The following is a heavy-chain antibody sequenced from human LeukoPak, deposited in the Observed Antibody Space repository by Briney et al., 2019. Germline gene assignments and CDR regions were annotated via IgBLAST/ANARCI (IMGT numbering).Heavy chain of an antibody. CDR1: GYTLTSYY. V-gene: IGHV1-46*01. CDR2: INPSGGST. CDR3: ATVASGSYSCFDY. D-gene: IGHD1-26*01. J-gene: IGHJ4*02. Sequence: GASVKVSCKASGYTLTSYYMHWVRQAPGQGLEWMGRINPSGGSTSYAQKFQGRVTMTRDTSTSTVYMELSSLRSEDTAVYYCATVASGSYSCFDYWGQGTLVTVSS.